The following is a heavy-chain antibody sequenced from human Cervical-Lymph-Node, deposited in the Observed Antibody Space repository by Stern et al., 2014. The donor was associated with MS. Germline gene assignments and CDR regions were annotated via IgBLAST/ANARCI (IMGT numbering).Heavy chain of an antibody. D-gene: IGHD3-22*01. CDR3: ARGADYYDSSGYHGGYYFDY. CDR2: IYYSGST. V-gene: IGHV4-31*03. J-gene: IGHJ4*02. CDR1: GGSISSGGYY. Sequence: QLQLQESGPGLVKPSQTLSLTCTVSGGSISSGGYYWSWIRQHPGKGLEWIGYIYYSGSTYYNPSLKSRVTISVDTSKNQFSLKLSSVTAADTAVYYCARGADYYDSSGYHGGYYFDYWGQGTLVTVSS.